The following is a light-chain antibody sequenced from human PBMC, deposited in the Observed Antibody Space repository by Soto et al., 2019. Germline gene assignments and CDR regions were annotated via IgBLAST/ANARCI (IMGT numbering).Light chain of an antibody. CDR3: NSLRVNHLYV. Sequence: QSVRTQPASVSGSPGQTITISCTGTSSDVGRYNTVSWYQHHPGKAPKLIIYEVTHRPAGISDRFSASKSGNTASPTISGLQAEDEADYYCNSLRVNHLYVFGSGTKVTVL. CDR1: SSDVGRYNT. V-gene: IGLV2-14*01. J-gene: IGLJ1*01. CDR2: EVT.